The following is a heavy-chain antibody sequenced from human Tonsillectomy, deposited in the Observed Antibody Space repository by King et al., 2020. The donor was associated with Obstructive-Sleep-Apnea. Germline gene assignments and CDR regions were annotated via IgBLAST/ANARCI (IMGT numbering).Heavy chain of an antibody. D-gene: IGHD4-23*01. CDR2: ISGSGGST. CDR3: AKGLYCGSSGYYYGMDV. J-gene: IGHJ6*02. V-gene: IGHV3-23*04. Sequence: VQLVESGGGLVQPGGSLRLSCAASGFTFSSYAMSWVRQSPGKGLEWVSAISGSGGSTYYADSVTGRFTSSRDNSKNTLYLKMNSLRAEDTAVNYCAKGLYCGSSGYYYGMDVWGQGTTVTVSS. CDR1: GFTFSSYA.